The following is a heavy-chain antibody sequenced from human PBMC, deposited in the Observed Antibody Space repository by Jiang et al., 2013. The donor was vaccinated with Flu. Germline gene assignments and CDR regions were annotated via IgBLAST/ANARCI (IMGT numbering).Heavy chain of an antibody. D-gene: IGHD1-26*01. CDR2: VFYSRNS. V-gene: IGHV4-39*01. CDR1: GDSINFSRHF. CDR3: AKFTPSGSYSQY. Sequence: GPGLVKPSETLSLTCNVSGDSINFSRHFWGWIRQPPGKGLEWIGSVFYSRNSFYNPSLKSRVIISVDAANNQVSLKLSSVTAADSAVYYCAKFTPSGSYSQYWGQGTRVTVSS. J-gene: IGHJ4*02.